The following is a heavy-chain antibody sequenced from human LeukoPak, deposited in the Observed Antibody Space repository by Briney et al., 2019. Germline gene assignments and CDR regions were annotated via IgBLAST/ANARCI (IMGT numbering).Heavy chain of an antibody. V-gene: IGHV4-34*01. D-gene: IGHD1-26*01. Sequence: PSETLSLTCAVYGGSFSGYYWSWIRQPPGKGLEWIGEINHSGSTNYNPSLKSRVTISVDTSKNQFSLKLSSVTAADTAVYYCAREHRRRYTGSLLDYFDYWGQGTLVTVSS. CDR3: AREHRRRYTGSLLDYFDY. CDR2: INHSGST. CDR1: GGSFSGYY. J-gene: IGHJ4*02.